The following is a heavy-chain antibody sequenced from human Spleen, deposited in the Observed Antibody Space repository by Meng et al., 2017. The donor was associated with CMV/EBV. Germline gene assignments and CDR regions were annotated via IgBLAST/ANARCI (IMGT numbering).Heavy chain of an antibody. CDR2: IKQDGSEK. Sequence: GGSLRLSCAASGFTFSSYSMNWVRQAPGKGLEWVANIKQDGSEKYYVDSVKGRFTISRDNAKNSVHLQMNSLRAEDTALYFCARVIITRVSGIPAAGNAFDFWGQGTMVTVSS. CDR3: ARVIITRVSGIPAAGNAFDF. J-gene: IGHJ3*01. D-gene: IGHD6-13*01. V-gene: IGHV3-7*01. CDR1: GFTFSSYS.